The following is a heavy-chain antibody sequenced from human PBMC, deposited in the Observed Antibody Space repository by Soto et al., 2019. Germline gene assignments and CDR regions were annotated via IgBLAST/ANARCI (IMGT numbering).Heavy chain of an antibody. CDR2: IKQDGSEK. V-gene: IGHV3-7*04. Sequence: EVQLVESGGGLVQPGGSLRLSCAASGFTFSSYWMSWVRQAPGKGLEWVANIKQDGSEKYYVDSVKGRFTISRDNAKNSLYLQMNSLRAGDTAVYYCARVLSYGDVYFDYWGQGTLVTVSS. CDR1: GFTFSSYW. J-gene: IGHJ4*02. D-gene: IGHD4-17*01. CDR3: ARVLSYGDVYFDY.